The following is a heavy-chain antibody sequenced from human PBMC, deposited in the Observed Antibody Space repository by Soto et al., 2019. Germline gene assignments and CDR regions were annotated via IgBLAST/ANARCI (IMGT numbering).Heavy chain of an antibody. V-gene: IGHV3-15*01. CDR3: TTQYYYDSSGSLLN. D-gene: IGHD3-22*01. CDR1: GFTFSDYF. Sequence: GGSLRLSCAASGFTFSDYFMSWIRQAPGKGLEWVGRIKSKTDGGTTDYAAPVKGRFTISGDDSKNTLYLQMNSLKTEDTAVYYCTTQYYYDSSGSLLNWGQGTLVTVSS. CDR2: IKSKTDGGTT. J-gene: IGHJ4*02.